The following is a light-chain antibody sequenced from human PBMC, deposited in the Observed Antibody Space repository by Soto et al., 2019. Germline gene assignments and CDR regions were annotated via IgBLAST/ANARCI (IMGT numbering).Light chain of an antibody. CDR2: DAS. Sequence: DIQMTQSPSTLSAYVGDRVTITCRASQSITTWLAWYQQKPGKAPKLLIYDASNLESGVPSRFSGGGSGTEFSLTISSLQPDDFATYYCQQYENLPTFGQGTRLEIK. CDR3: QQYENLPT. CDR1: QSITTW. J-gene: IGKJ5*01. V-gene: IGKV1-5*01.